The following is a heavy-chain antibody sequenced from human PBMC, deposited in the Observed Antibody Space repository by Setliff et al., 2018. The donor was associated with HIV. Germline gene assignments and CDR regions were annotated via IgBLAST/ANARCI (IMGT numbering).Heavy chain of an antibody. D-gene: IGHD2-15*01. J-gene: IGHJ6*03. V-gene: IGHV1-2*02. CDR1: AYTLSDSY. CDR2: INPNSGGR. CDR3: ARDLAYCSGGSCYRPFIYYFYYMDV. Sequence: ASVKVSCKASAYTLSDSYIHWVRQAPGQGLEWMGWINPNSGGRNYAQKFQGRVTMTSDTSINTAYMEVSWLTSDDTAIYFCARDLAYCSGGSCYRPFIYYFYYMDVWGKGATVTVSS.